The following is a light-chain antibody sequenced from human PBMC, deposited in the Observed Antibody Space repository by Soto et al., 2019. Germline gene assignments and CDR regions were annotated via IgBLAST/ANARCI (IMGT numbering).Light chain of an antibody. CDR3: MQGRHWPYT. CDR1: QSLVYSDGNTY. CDR2: KVS. J-gene: IGKJ2*01. Sequence: DVVMTQSPLSLPVTLGQPASISCRSSQSLVYSDGNTYLNWFQQRPGQSPRRLFYKVSNRDSGVPDRFSGSGSGTDFTLEISRVEAEDVGVYYCMQGRHWPYTFGQGTKVEIK. V-gene: IGKV2-30*01.